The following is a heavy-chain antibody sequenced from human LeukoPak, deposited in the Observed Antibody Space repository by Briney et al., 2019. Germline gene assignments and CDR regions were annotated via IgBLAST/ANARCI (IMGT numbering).Heavy chain of an antibody. Sequence: GGSLRLSCAASGFTFDDYAMHWVRQAPGKGLEWVSGISWNSGSIGYADSVKGRFTISRDNAKNSLYLQMDSLRAEDTALYYCAKDIATGNRLYYFDYWGQGTLVTVSS. CDR1: GFTFDDYA. V-gene: IGHV3-9*01. D-gene: IGHD1-14*01. CDR2: ISWNSGSI. CDR3: AKDIATGNRLYYFDY. J-gene: IGHJ4*02.